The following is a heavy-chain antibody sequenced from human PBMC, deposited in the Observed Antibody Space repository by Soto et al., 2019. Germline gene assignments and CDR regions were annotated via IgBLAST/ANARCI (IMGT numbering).Heavy chain of an antibody. D-gene: IGHD1-20*01. CDR3: AREPVTGTTWYYFDY. J-gene: IGHJ4*02. V-gene: IGHV3-30-3*01. CDR2: ISYDGSNK. CDR1: GFTCSSYA. Sequence: QVKLVESGGGVVQPGRSLRLSCAASGFTCSSYAMHWVRQAPGKGLEWVAVISYDGSNKYYADSVKGRFTISRDNSKNTLYLQMNSLRAEETAVYYCAREPVTGTTWYYFDYWGQGTLVTVSS.